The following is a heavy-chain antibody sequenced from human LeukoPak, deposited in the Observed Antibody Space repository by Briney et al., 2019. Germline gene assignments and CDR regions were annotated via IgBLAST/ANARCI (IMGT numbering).Heavy chain of an antibody. CDR1: GFTFSSYS. CDR3: ARDQARGIAAAGSLVY. V-gene: IGHV3-48*01. D-gene: IGHD6-13*01. J-gene: IGHJ4*02. CDR2: ISSSSSNT. Sequence: GGSLRLSCAASGFTFSSYSMNWVRQAPGKGLEWVSYISSSSSNTNYADSVKGRFTISRDNSKNTLYLQMGSLRAEDMAVYYCARDQARGIAAAGSLVYWGQGTLVTVSS.